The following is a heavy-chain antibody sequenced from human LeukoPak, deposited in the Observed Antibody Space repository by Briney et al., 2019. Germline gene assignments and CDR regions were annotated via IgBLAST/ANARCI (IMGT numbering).Heavy chain of an antibody. V-gene: IGHV3-23*01. CDR1: GFTFSSYA. Sequence: PGGSLRLSCAASGFTFSSYAMSWVRQAPGKGLEWVSAISGSGGSTYYADSVKGRFTISRDNSKNTLYLQMNSLRAEDTAVYYCVKVYSSGWYGRYYFDYWGQGTLVTVSS. J-gene: IGHJ4*02. CDR2: ISGSGGST. D-gene: IGHD6-19*01. CDR3: VKVYSSGWYGRYYFDY.